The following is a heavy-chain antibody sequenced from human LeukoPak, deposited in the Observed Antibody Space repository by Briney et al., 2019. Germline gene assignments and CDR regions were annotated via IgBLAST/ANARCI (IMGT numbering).Heavy chain of an antibody. CDR3: VRGQTIDY. D-gene: IGHD3-3*01. CDR1: GFPFSKYW. CDR2: IKSDGTGI. V-gene: IGHV3-74*01. J-gene: IGHJ4*02. Sequence: GDPLRLSCSTSGFPFSKYWMYCLRPPPPKGVVWVSRIKSDGTGITYTDSVEGRFTIPRDNAKNTLYLQMNSLRDEDTAVYYCVRGQTIDYWGQGTLVTVSS.